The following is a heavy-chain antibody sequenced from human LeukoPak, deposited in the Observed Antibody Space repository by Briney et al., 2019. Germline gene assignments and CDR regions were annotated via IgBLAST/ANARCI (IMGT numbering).Heavy chain of an antibody. J-gene: IGHJ3*02. V-gene: IGHV4-59*01. Sequence: SETLSLTCTVSGGSISSYYWSWIRQPPGKRLEWIGYIYYSGSTSYNPSLKSRVTISVDTSKNQISLKLSSVTAADTAVYYCARDLGVMVRAFDIWGQGAMVTVSS. CDR1: GGSISSYY. D-gene: IGHD5-18*01. CDR2: IYYSGST. CDR3: ARDLGVMVRAFDI.